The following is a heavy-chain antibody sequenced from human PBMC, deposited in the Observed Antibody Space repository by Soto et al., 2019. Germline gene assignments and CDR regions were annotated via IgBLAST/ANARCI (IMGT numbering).Heavy chain of an antibody. CDR1: GFSFSTYW. V-gene: IGHV3-74*01. CDR3: PRGWGDYGDYLDY. CDR2: MNTAGTTT. Sequence: ELQLVESGGGLVQPGGSLRLSCVASGFSFSTYWMHWVRQAPGKGLVWVSRMNTAGTTTPYADSVTGRFPISRDNAKNTLYLQMNSLRAEDTAFYSCPRGWGDYGDYLDYWGQGALVTVSS. J-gene: IGHJ4*02. D-gene: IGHD4-17*01.